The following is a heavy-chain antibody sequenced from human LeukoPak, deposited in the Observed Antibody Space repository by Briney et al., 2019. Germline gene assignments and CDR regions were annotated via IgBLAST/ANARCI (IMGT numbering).Heavy chain of an antibody. D-gene: IGHD3-22*01. V-gene: IGHV4-34*01. CDR1: GGSFSGYY. CDR2: INHSGST. CDR3: ARVQYYYDSSGYWWFDP. J-gene: IGHJ5*02. Sequence: TSETLSLTCAVYGGSFSGYYWSWIRQPPGKGLEWIGEINHSGSTNYNPSLKSRVTISVDTSKNQFSLKLSSVTAADTAVYYCARVQYYYDSSGYWWFDPWGRGTRVTVSS.